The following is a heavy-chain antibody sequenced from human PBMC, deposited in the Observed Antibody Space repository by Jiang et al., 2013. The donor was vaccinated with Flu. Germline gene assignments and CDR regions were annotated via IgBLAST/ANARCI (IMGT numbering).Heavy chain of an antibody. CDR2: VNHKRRA. Sequence: LLKPSETLSLTCGVYGGSFTSYYWSWIRQSPGEGLEWIGEVNHKRRASYNPSLQSRVSISVDTGRRQVSLSLTSVTAADTAVYYCARNDYRQGWFGSWFDSWGQGILVTVSS. D-gene: IGHD3-10*01. CDR1: GGSFTSYY. CDR3: ARNDYRQGWFGSWFDS. J-gene: IGHJ5*01. V-gene: IGHV4-34*01.